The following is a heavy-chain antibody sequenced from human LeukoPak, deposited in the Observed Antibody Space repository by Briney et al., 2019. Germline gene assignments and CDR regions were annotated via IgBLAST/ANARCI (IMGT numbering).Heavy chain of an antibody. J-gene: IGHJ4*02. CDR3: ARDLRAALSY. CDR2: IIPIFGTA. Sequence: SVKVSCKASGGTFSSYAISWVRQPPGQGLEWMGRIIPIFGTANYAQKFQCRVTITTDESTSTAYMELSSLRAEDTAVYYCARDLRAALSYWGQGTLVTASS. D-gene: IGHD6-25*01. CDR1: GGTFSSYA. V-gene: IGHV1-69*05.